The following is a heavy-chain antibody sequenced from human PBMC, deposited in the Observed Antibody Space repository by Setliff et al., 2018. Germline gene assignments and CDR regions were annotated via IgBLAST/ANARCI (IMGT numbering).Heavy chain of an antibody. CDR2: IYYTGST. V-gene: IGHV4-59*02. CDR3: ARALRSPLGGTAFVPVHFDP. CDR1: GDSVSSYY. D-gene: IGHD3-16*01. J-gene: IGHJ5*02. Sequence: SETLSLTCTASGDSVSSYYWSWIRQSSGRGLEWIGYIYYTGSTTYSPSLKSRVTISPDTSKNQFHPTVKSVTEADTAVYYCARALRSPLGGTAFVPVHFDPWGQGILVTVSS.